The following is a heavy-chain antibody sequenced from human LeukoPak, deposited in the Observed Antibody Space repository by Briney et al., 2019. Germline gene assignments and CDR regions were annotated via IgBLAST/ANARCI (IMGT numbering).Heavy chain of an antibody. Sequence: GGSLRLSCAASGFTFSSYSMDWVRQAPGKGLEWISYISTGSTTIYYADSVKGRFTISRDNAKNSLYLQMNSLRDEDTAVYYCARGGDLRDYWGQGTLVTVSS. D-gene: IGHD3-16*01. CDR3: ARGGDLRDY. CDR1: GFTFSSYS. V-gene: IGHV3-48*02. J-gene: IGHJ4*02. CDR2: ISTGSTTI.